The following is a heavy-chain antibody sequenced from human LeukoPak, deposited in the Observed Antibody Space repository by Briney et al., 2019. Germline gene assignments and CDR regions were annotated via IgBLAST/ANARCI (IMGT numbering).Heavy chain of an antibody. V-gene: IGHV1-69*13. D-gene: IGHD2-8*01. Sequence: ASVKVSCKASGGTFSSYAISWVRQAPGQGLEWMGGIIPIFGTANYAQKFQGRVTITADESTSTAYMELSSLRSEDTAVYYCARTRMRAALNWFDPWGQGTLVTVSS. J-gene: IGHJ5*02. CDR1: GGTFSSYA. CDR2: IIPIFGTA. CDR3: ARTRMRAALNWFDP.